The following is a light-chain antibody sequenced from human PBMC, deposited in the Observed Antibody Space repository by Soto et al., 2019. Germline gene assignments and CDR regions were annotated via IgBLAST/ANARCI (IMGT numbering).Light chain of an antibody. J-gene: IGLJ2*01. CDR3: CSYAGSNSLV. Sequence: QSVLTQPPSASGSPGQSVTISCTGTSSDVGGYNYVSCYQHHPGKAPKLMIYEVSKRPSGVPDRFSGSKSGNTASLTGSGLQAEDEADYYCCSYAGSNSLVFGGVTKLTVL. V-gene: IGLV2-8*01. CDR1: SSDVGGYNY. CDR2: EVS.